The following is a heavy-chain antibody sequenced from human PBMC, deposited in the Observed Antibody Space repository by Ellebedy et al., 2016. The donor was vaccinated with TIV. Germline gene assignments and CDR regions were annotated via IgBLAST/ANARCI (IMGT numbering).Heavy chain of an antibody. CDR1: GFTFSSYS. Sequence: GESLKISXAASGFTFSSYSMNWVRQAPGKGLEWVSSISSSSSYIYYADSVKGRFTISRDNAKNSLYLQMNSLRAEDTAVYYCASEVWFGEFPIGAKWGQGTLVTVSS. CDR3: ASEVWFGEFPIGAK. D-gene: IGHD3-10*01. V-gene: IGHV3-21*01. J-gene: IGHJ4*02. CDR2: ISSSSSYI.